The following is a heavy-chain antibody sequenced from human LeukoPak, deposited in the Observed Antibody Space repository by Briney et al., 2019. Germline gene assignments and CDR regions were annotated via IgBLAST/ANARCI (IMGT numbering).Heavy chain of an antibody. CDR1: GFTFSGYW. V-gene: IGHV3-74*01. CDR3: AKDPRQYYDSSGLGYFDY. D-gene: IGHD3-22*01. J-gene: IGHJ4*02. CDR2: INSDGSST. Sequence: PGGSLRLSCAASGFTFSGYWMHWVRQAPGKGLVWVSRINSDGSSTTYADSVKGRFTISRDNAKNTLYLQMNSLRAEDTAVYYCAKDPRQYYDSSGLGYFDYWGQGTLVTVSS.